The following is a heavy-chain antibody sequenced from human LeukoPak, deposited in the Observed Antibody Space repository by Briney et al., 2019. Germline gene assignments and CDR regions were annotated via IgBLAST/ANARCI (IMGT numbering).Heavy chain of an antibody. V-gene: IGHV3-30-3*02. CDR3: AKNFPWIQFPDYYGMDV. Sequence: PGRSLRLSCAASGFTFSSYAMHWVRQAPGKGLEWVAVISYDGSNKYYADSVKGRFTISRDNSKNTLYLQMNSLRAEDTAVYYCAKNFPWIQFPDYYGMDVWGQGTTVTVSS. CDR2: ISYDGSNK. J-gene: IGHJ6*02. CDR1: GFTFSSYA. D-gene: IGHD5-18*01.